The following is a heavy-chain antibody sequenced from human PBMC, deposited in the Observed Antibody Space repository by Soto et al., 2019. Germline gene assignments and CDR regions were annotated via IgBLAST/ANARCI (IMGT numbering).Heavy chain of an antibody. Sequence: EVLLVESGGGLVHPGGSLRLSCVASGFTFHNYWMHWVRQVPGKGLVWVSRIKTDGSSPNYADSVEGRFTISSDNATNTLYLQMNSLRAEDTAVYYCARDRIAGSGSCDNWGQGTLVTVSS. V-gene: IGHV3-74*01. J-gene: IGHJ4*02. D-gene: IGHD3-10*01. CDR3: ARDRIAGSGSCDN. CDR2: IKTDGSSP. CDR1: GFTFHNYW.